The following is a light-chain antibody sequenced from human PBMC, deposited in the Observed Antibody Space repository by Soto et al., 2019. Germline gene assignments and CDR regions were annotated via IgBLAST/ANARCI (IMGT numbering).Light chain of an antibody. CDR3: QQYDEYPLS. V-gene: IGKV1-5*01. CDR2: DTS. J-gene: IGKJ4*01. Sequence: DIPMTQSPSTLSASVGDRVTITCRASQNIRSWLAWYQQRPGKVPNLLIWDTSKLQSGVPSRFSGSGSGTEFTLTFASLQHDDFATSWCQQYDEYPLSFGGGTKVELK. CDR1: QNIRSW.